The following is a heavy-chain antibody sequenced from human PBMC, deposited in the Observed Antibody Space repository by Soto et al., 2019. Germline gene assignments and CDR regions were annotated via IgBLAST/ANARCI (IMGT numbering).Heavy chain of an antibody. V-gene: IGHV3-23*01. D-gene: IGHD3-10*01. J-gene: IGHJ4*02. Sequence: AGWSLRLSCASSVFIFISYAMSWVRQAPGKGLEWVSAISDSGRSTFYAESVKGRFTISRDSSENTLYLQMNSLRVEDTAVYYCAKYPASYISGSSYYFDYWGQGTLVTVSS. CDR3: AKYPASYISGSSYYFDY. CDR2: ISDSGRST. CDR1: VFIFISYA.